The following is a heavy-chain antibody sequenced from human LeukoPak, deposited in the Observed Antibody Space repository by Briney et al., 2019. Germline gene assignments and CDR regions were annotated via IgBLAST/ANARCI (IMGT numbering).Heavy chain of an antibody. J-gene: IGHJ6*03. CDR1: GYSISSGYY. V-gene: IGHV4-38-2*01. CDR2: IYHSGST. D-gene: IGHD5-12*01. Sequence: SETLSLTCAVSGYSISSGYYWGWIRQTPGKGLEWIGSIYHSGSTYYNPSLKSRVTILIDTSKNQFSLKLSSVTAADTAVYYCAGVATIVVNYYYMDVWGKGTTVTVSS. CDR3: AGVATIVVNYYYMDV.